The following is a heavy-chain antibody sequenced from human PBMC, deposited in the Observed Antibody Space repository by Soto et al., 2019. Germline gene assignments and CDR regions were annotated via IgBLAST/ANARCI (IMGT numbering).Heavy chain of an antibody. CDR2: ISGSSDTT. V-gene: IGHV3-23*01. CDR3: AKDRHLSSYNGLDV. Sequence: PGGSLRLSCAASGFTFTDYAMSWVRQTPGKGLEWVSAISGSSDTTNYLDSVKGRFTISRDNSKNTLFLQMNNLRVEDTALYYCAKDRHLSSYNGLDVWGQGTTVTVSS. CDR1: GFTFTDYA. J-gene: IGHJ6*02.